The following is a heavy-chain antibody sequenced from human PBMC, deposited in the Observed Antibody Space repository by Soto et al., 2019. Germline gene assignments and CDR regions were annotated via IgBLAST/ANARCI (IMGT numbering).Heavy chain of an antibody. V-gene: IGHV4-59*01. CDR3: ARYGNDGSGSPYQPY. Sequence: SETLSLTCSVSGGSMSEYFWSWIRQSPGKGLEWIGYIYYLGSTDYNPSLKSRVTISVDTSKRQFSLRLTSVAAADTAVYYCARYGNDGSGSPYQPYWCPGIPVTRFS. J-gene: IGHJ4*02. D-gene: IGHD3-10*01. CDR1: GGSMSEYF. CDR2: IYYLGST.